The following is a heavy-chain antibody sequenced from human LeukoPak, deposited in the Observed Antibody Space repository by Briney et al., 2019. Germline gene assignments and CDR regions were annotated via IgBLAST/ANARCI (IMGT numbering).Heavy chain of an antibody. CDR1: GYTFTVYY. CDR2: INPNSGGT. J-gene: IGHJ4*02. D-gene: IGHD6-13*01. Sequence: ASVKVSFKASGYTFTVYYMHWVRQAPGQGLEWMGWINPNSGGTNYAQKFQDRVTMTRDTSISTAYMELSRLGSDDTAVYYCARGTAAAAFHYWGAGTLVSVSS. CDR3: ARGTAAAAFHY. V-gene: IGHV1-2*02.